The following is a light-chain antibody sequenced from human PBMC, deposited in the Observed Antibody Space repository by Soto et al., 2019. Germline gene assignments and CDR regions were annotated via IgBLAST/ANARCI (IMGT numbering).Light chain of an antibody. CDR2: SNN. CDR1: SSNIGSNT. Sequence: QSVLTQPPSASGTPGQRVTISCSGSSSNIGSNTVNWYQQLPVTAPKLLIYSNNQRPSGVPDPFSGSKSGTSASLAISGLQSEDEAEYYCAAWADSLNGPVVFGGGTKLTVL. V-gene: IGLV1-44*01. CDR3: AAWADSLNGPVV. J-gene: IGLJ2*01.